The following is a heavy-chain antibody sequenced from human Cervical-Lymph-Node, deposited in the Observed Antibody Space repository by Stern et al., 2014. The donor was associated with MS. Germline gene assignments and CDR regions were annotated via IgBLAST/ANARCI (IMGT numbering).Heavy chain of an antibody. J-gene: IGHJ6*02. Sequence: EVQLVQSGGGVVRPGRSLRLSCAASGFTFEDYGMSWVRQGQGKGLEWVAAINWNGGSTVYAGSVQGRFTISRDNAKNSLYLQMNSLRAEDTALYHCARAFCTGGVCYSFPFYGMDVWGQGTTVTVSS. CDR3: ARAFCTGGVCYSFPFYGMDV. CDR2: INWNGGST. CDR1: GFTFEDYG. V-gene: IGHV3-20*01. D-gene: IGHD2-8*02.